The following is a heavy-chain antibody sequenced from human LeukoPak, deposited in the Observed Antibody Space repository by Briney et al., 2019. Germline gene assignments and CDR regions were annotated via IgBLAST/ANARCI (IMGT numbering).Heavy chain of an antibody. J-gene: IGHJ4*02. Sequence: GASVKASCKASGYTFTGYYMHWVRQAPGQGLEWMGRINPNSGGANYAQKFQGRVTMTRNTSISTAYMELSSLRSEDTAVYYCARGLRIAAAGRSRPIISFPRYWGQGTLVTVSS. CDR3: ARGLRIAAAGRSRPIISFPRY. CDR2: INPNSGGA. D-gene: IGHD6-13*01. CDR1: GYTFTGYY. V-gene: IGHV1-2*06.